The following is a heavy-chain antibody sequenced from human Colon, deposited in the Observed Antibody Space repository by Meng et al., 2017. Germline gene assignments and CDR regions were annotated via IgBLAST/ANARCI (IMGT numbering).Heavy chain of an antibody. CDR1: GFTVSSNY. J-gene: IGHJ3*02. D-gene: IGHD3-22*01. CDR2: IYSGGST. V-gene: IGHV3-53*01. Sequence: GESLKISCAASGFTVSSNYMSWVRQAPGKGLEWVSVIYSGGSTYYADSVKGRFTISRDNSKNTLYLQMNSLRAEDTAAYYCARAYYYDSSGYLDAFDIWGQGTMVTVSS. CDR3: ARAYYYDSSGYLDAFDI.